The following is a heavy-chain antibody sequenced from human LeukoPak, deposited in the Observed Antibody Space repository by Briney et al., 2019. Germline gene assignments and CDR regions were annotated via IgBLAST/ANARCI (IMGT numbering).Heavy chain of an antibody. CDR3: TRDPMTRPRTVFDY. D-gene: IGHD1-1*01. V-gene: IGHV3-49*03. CDR2: IRSKAYGGTT. CDR1: GFTFGDYA. J-gene: IGHJ4*02. Sequence: GGSLRLSCTASGFTFGDYAMSWFRQAPGKGLEWVGFIRSKAYGGTTEYAASVKGRFTISRDDSKSIAYLQMNSLKTEDTAVYYCTRDPMTRPRTVFDYWGQGTLVTVSS.